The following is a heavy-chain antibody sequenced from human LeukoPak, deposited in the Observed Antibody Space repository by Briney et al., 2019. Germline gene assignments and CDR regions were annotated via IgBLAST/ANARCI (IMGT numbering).Heavy chain of an antibody. J-gene: IGHJ4*02. CDR3: AKGLGLLWFGEGTFDY. Sequence: GGSLRLSCAASGFTFSSYAMSWVRQAPGKGLEWVSAISGSGGSTYYADSVKGRFTISRDNSKNTLYLQMNSLRAEDTAVYYCAKGLGLLWFGEGTFDYWGQGTLVTVSS. CDR1: GFTFSSYA. CDR2: ISGSGGST. V-gene: IGHV3-23*01. D-gene: IGHD3-10*01.